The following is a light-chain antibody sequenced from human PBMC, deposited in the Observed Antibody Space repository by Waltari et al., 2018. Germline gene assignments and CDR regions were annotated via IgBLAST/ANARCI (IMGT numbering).Light chain of an antibody. CDR1: QSVSSSY. V-gene: IGKV3-20*01. Sequence: DIVLTQSPGTLSLSPGERATLSCRASQSVSSSYLAWYQQKPGLAPRLLIYGASSRATGIPDRFSGSGSGTDFTLTISRLEPEDFAVYYCQQYGSSPFGGGTKVEIK. CDR2: GAS. J-gene: IGKJ4*01. CDR3: QQYGSSP.